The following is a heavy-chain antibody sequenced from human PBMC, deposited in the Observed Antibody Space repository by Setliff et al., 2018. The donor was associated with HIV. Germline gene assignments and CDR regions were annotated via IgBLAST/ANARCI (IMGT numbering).Heavy chain of an antibody. J-gene: IGHJ4*02. CDR2: VIPSTGDT. D-gene: IGHD2-15*01. Sequence: ASVKVSCKASGYTFTSYYIHWVRQAPGQGLEWMGIVIPSTGDTNYAQNFQGRVTMTRDTSTNTVYTDLSSLKSEDTAVYYCVREARGGYFDYWGQGTLVTVSS. V-gene: IGHV1-46*01. CDR1: GYTFTSYY. CDR3: VREARGGYFDY.